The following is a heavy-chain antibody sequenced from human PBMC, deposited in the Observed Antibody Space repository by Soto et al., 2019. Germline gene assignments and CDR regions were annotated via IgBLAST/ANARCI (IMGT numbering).Heavy chain of an antibody. CDR1: GFTFSSYG. CDR2: ISYDGSNK. D-gene: IGHD3-22*01. CDR3: AKDPIDDY. Sequence: GGSLRLSCAASGFTFSSYGMHWARQAPGKGLEWVAVISYDGSNKYYADSVKGRFTISRDNSKNTLYLQMNSLRAEDTAVYYCAKDPIDDYWGQGTLVTVSS. J-gene: IGHJ4*02. V-gene: IGHV3-30*18.